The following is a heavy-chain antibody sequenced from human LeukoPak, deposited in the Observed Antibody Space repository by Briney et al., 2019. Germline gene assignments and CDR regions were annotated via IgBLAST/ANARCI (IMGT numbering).Heavy chain of an antibody. V-gene: IGHV4-61*08. Sequence: PSQTLSLTCTVSGGSISSGDYYWSWIRQPPGKGLEWIGYIYYSGTTNYNPSLKSRVTISVDTSKNQFSLKLSSVTAADTAVYYCTTDGRSWFDPWGQGTLVTVSS. CDR3: TTDGRSWFDP. D-gene: IGHD3-10*01. CDR2: IYYSGTT. CDR1: GGSISSGDYY. J-gene: IGHJ5*02.